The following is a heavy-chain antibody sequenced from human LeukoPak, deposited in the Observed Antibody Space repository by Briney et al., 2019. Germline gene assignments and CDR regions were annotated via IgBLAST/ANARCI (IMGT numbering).Heavy chain of an antibody. Sequence: GGSLRLSCAASGLTFSSYAMSWVRQAPGKGLEWVSAISGSGGSTYYADSVKGRFTISRDNSKNTLYLQMNSLRAEDTAVYYCATPHSGSPGRRYFDYWAREPWSPSAQ. V-gene: IGHV3-23*01. D-gene: IGHD1-26*01. J-gene: IGHJ4*02. CDR2: ISGSGGST. CDR3: ATPHSGSPGRRYFDY. CDR1: GLTFSSYA.